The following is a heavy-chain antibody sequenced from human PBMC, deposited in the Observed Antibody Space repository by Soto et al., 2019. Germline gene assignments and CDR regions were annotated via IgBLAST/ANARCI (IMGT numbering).Heavy chain of an antibody. CDR1: GDTFTFYS. CDR3: ASSYGSGYRAFDY. V-gene: IGHV1-69*02. Sequence: QVQLVQSGAEVKRPGSSVKVSCKASGDTFTFYSINWVRQAPGLGLEWMGRINPILSMSNYAQRFQGRVTMTADKSTSTAYMELGSLRSEDTANYYCASSYGSGYRAFDYWGQGALVTVSS. D-gene: IGHD3-10*01. J-gene: IGHJ4*02. CDR2: INPILSMS.